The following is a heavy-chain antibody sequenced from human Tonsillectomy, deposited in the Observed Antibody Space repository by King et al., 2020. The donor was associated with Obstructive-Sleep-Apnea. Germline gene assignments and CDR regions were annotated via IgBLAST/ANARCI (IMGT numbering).Heavy chain of an antibody. CDR3: TTEWNYYDSSGYLFDY. D-gene: IGHD3-22*01. CDR1: GFTFIKAW. J-gene: IGHJ4*02. CDR2: IKSKTDGGAT. V-gene: IGHV3-15*01. Sequence: VQLVESGGGLVKPGGSLRLSCAASGFTFIKAWMNWVRQAPGKGLEWVGRIKSKTDGGATDYAAPVKGRFTTSRDDSKNTLYLQMNSLKTEDTAVYWCTTEWNYYDSSGYLFDYWGQGTLVTVSS.